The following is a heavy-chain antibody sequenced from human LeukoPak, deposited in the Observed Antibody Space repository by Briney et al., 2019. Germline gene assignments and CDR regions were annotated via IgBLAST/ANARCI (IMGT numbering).Heavy chain of an antibody. V-gene: IGHV3-64*01. D-gene: IGHD1-26*01. J-gene: IGHJ4*02. Sequence: GGSLRLSCAASGFTFSSYATYWVRQAPGKGLEYVSSISSNGGSTYYANSVKGRFTISRDNSKNTLSLQMGSLRPADMAVYYCARVRGSYFFDFWGQGTLVTVSS. CDR1: GFTFSSYA. CDR2: ISSNGGST. CDR3: ARVRGSYFFDF.